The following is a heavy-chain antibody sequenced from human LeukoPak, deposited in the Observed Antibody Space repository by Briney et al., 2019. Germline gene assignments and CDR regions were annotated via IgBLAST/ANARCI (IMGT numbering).Heavy chain of an antibody. CDR2: IKQDGNEK. D-gene: IGHD3-9*01. J-gene: IGHJ4*02. CDR1: GFTFTTYW. CDR3: ARDRGDYDILSGYLDY. Sequence: GGSLRLSCAASGFTFTTYWMGWVRQAPGKGLEWVASIKQDGNEKYYVDSVKGRFTISRDSAENTLYLQMNSLRAEDTALYHCARDRGDYDILSGYLDYWGQGILVTVSS. V-gene: IGHV3-7*03.